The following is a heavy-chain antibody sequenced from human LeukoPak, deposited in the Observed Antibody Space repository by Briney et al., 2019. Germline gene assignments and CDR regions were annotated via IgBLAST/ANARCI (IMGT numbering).Heavy chain of an antibody. J-gene: IGHJ2*01. CDR1: GGSFSGYY. CDR3: ARKKGGIGWYFDL. V-gene: IGHV4-34*01. CDR2: INHSGST. D-gene: IGHD3-16*01. Sequence: PSETLSLTCAVYGGSFSGYYWSWIRQPPGKGLEWIGEINHSGSTNYNPSLKSRVTISVDTSKNQFSLKLSSVTAADTAVYYCARKKGGIGWYFDLWGRGTLVTVSS.